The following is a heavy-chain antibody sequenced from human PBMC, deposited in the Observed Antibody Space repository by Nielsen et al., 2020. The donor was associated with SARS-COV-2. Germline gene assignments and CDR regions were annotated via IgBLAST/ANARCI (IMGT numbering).Heavy chain of an antibody. V-gene: IGHV3-11*04. Sequence: GESLKISCAASGFTFSDYYMSWIRQAPGKGLEWVSYISSSGSTIYYADSVKGRFTISRDNAKNSLYLQMNSLRAEDTAVYYCARVGDDYGDYFVDYWGQGTLVTVSS. CDR2: ISSSGSTI. CDR1: GFTFSDYY. J-gene: IGHJ4*02. CDR3: ARVGDDYGDYFVDY. D-gene: IGHD4-17*01.